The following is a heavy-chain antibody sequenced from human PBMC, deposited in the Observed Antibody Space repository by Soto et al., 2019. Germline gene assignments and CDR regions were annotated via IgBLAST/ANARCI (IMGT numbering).Heavy chain of an antibody. Sequence: ASVKVSCKASGYTFTSYGISWVRQAPGQGLEWMGWISAYNGNTNYAQKLQGRVTMTTDTSTSTAYMELRSLRSDDTAVYYCARASPTYYDFWSGFIRGITFDPWGQGTLVTVSS. V-gene: IGHV1-18*01. CDR2: ISAYNGNT. D-gene: IGHD3-3*01. J-gene: IGHJ5*02. CDR1: GYTFTSYG. CDR3: ARASPTYYDFWSGFIRGITFDP.